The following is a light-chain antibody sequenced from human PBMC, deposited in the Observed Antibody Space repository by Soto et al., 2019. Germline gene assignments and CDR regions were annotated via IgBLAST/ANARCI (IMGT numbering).Light chain of an antibody. CDR2: GAS. V-gene: IGKV3-20*01. CDR1: QTVSSSY. CDR3: QQLNSYPFT. Sequence: EIVLTQSPGTLSLSPGERATLSCRASQTVSSSYLAWYQQKPGQAPRLLIYGASTRATGIPGRFSGSASGTDFTLTISSLQPEDFATYYCQQLNSYPFTFGPGAKVDIK. J-gene: IGKJ3*01.